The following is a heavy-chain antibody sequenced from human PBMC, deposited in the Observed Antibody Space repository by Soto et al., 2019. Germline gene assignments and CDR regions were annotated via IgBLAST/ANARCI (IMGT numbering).Heavy chain of an antibody. CDR2: INHSGST. CDR1: GGSFSGYY. J-gene: IGHJ4*02. D-gene: IGHD3-10*01. V-gene: IGHV4-34*01. CDR3: ARGRRDLLWSV. Sequence: QVQLQQWGAGLLKPSETLSLTCAVYGGSFSGYYWSWIRQPPGKGLEWIGEINHSGSTNYNPSLKSRVTISVDTSKNQFSLKLSSVTAADTAVYYCARGRRDLLWSVWGQGTLVTVSS.